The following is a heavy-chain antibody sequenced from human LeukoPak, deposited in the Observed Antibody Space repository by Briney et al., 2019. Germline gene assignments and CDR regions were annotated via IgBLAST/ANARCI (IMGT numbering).Heavy chain of an antibody. D-gene: IGHD3-10*01. Sequence: SETLSLTCTVAGGSISSSGYHWAWIRQPPGKGLEWVANIYYSRSTFHTFYNPSLRSRVTISVDGDTSKNQFSLQLSSVTAADTAVYYCARHPEGLLWFGELRLYFDYWGQGTLVTVSS. J-gene: IGHJ4*02. CDR3: ARHPEGLLWFGELRLYFDY. CDR1: GGSISSSGYH. V-gene: IGHV4-39*01. CDR2: IYYSRSTFHT.